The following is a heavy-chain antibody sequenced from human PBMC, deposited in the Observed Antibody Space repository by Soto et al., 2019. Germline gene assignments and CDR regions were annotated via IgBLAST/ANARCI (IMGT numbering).Heavy chain of an antibody. Sequence: LKLYCAAYGFWFGDYAMHLVRQAPAQGLEWVSGISWKRGSIGYADSVKGRFTTSKNNAKSSLDLQMNRLGLEVTSLYYCAKDTGITVSGGISYNYYGMDVWGQGTTVTVSS. V-gene: IGHV3-9*01. D-gene: IGHD3-22*01. CDR3: AKDTGITVSGGISYNYYGMDV. CDR2: ISWKRGSI. J-gene: IGHJ6*02. CDR1: GFWFGDYA.